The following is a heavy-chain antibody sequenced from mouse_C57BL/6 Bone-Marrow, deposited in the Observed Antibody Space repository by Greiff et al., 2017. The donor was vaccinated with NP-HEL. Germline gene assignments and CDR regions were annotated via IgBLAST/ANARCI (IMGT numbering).Heavy chain of an antibody. CDR1: GYTFTSYG. V-gene: IGHV1-81*01. D-gene: IGHD2-3*01. CDR3: ARGDGAWYVDV. Sequence: QVQLQQSGAELARPGASVKLSCKASGYTFTSYGISWVKQRTGQGLEWIGEIYPRSGNTYYNEKFKGKATLTAATSSSTAYMELSRLTSEDYAVYFCARGDGAWYVDVGGTGTTVTVAS. CDR2: IYPRSGNT. J-gene: IGHJ1*03.